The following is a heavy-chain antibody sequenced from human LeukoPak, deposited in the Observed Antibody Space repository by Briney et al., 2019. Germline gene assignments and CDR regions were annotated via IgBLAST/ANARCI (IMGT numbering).Heavy chain of an antibody. V-gene: IGHV4-30-4*08. CDR1: GGSISTGSDY. Sequence: SQTLSLTCTVSGGSISTGSDYWTWIRQPPGKGLEWIGYIYYSGSTYYNPSLKSRVSISIDTSKNQFSLKLSSVTAADTAVYYCARDALRSGEWFDPWGQGTLVTVSS. D-gene: IGHD3-16*01. CDR2: IYYSGST. J-gene: IGHJ5*02. CDR3: ARDALRSGEWFDP.